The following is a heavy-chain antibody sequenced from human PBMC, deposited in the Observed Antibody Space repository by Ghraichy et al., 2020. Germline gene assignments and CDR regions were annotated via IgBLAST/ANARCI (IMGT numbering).Heavy chain of an antibody. V-gene: IGHV3-21*01. CDR1: GFTFSSYS. CDR3: ARAGPRKNYDILTGYYISFDY. Sequence: GGSLRLSCAASGFTFSSYSMNWVRQAPGKGLEWVSSISSSSSYIYYADSVKGRFTISRDNAKNSLYLQMNSLRAEDTAVYYCARAGPRKNYDILTGYYISFDYWGQGTLVTVSS. D-gene: IGHD3-9*01. CDR2: ISSSSSYI. J-gene: IGHJ4*02.